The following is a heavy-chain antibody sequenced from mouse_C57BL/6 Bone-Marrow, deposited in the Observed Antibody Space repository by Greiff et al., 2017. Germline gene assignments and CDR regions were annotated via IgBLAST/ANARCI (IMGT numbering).Heavy chain of an antibody. V-gene: IGHV1-53*01. J-gene: IGHJ1*03. CDR1: GYTFTSYW. CDR2: INPSNGGT. CDR3: AFSYYYGSSYVGYFDV. D-gene: IGHD1-1*01. Sequence: QVQLKQPGTELVKPGASVKLSCKASGYTFTSYWMHWVKQRPGQGLEWIGNINPSNGGTNYNEKFKSKATLTVDKSSSTAYMQLSSLTSEDSAVYYCAFSYYYGSSYVGYFDVWGTGTTVTVSS.